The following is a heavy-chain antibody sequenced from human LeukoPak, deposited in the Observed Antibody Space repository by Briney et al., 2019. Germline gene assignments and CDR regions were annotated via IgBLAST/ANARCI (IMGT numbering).Heavy chain of an antibody. J-gene: IGHJ3*02. CDR2: ISYSGST. CDR1: GCSISSYY. V-gene: IGHV4-59*08. D-gene: IGHD3-9*01. CDR3: ARQGYDILTGYIDAFDI. Sequence: SETLSLTCTASGCSISSYYWSWIRQPPGKGLEWIGYISYSGSTNYNPSLKSRVTISIDTSKNQFSLKLRSVTAADTAIYYCARQGYDILTGYIDAFDIWGQGTMVTVSS.